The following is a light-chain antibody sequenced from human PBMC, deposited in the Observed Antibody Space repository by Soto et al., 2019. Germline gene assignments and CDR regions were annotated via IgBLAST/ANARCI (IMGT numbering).Light chain of an antibody. V-gene: IGLV1-47*01. J-gene: IGLJ3*02. CDR3: AAWDDSLSARV. Sequence: QALVTQPPSASGTPGQRVTISCSGSSSNIGSSYVHWYQQLPGTAPKLLIYRNNQRPSGVPDRFSGSKSGTSASLAISGLRSEDEADYYCAAWDDSLSARVFGRGTKLTVL. CDR1: SSNIGSSY. CDR2: RNN.